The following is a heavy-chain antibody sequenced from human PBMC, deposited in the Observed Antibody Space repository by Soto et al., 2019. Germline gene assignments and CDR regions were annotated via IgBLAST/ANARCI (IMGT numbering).Heavy chain of an antibody. J-gene: IGHJ6*02. CDR1: GFTFSSYS. Sequence: EVQLVESGGGLVKPGGSLRLSCAASGFTFSSYSMNWVRQAPGKGLEWVSSISSSSSYIYYADSVKGRFTISRDNAKNSRYLQMNSLRAEDTAVYYCASKSSSYYYGMDVWGQGTTVTVSS. V-gene: IGHV3-21*01. CDR2: ISSSSSYI. CDR3: ASKSSSYYYGMDV.